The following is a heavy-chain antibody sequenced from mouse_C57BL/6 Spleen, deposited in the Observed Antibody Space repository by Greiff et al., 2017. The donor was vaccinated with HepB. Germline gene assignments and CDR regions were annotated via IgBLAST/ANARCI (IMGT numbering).Heavy chain of an antibody. D-gene: IGHD1-1*01. CDR3: ARPPYYYGSSYFDY. V-gene: IGHV5-17*01. CDR1: GFTFSDYG. CDR2: ISSGSSTI. J-gene: IGHJ2*01. Sequence: EVQLVESGGGLVKPGGSLKLSCAASGFTFSDYGMHWVRQAPEKGLEWVAYISSGSSTIYYADTVKGRFTISRDNAKNTLFLQMTSLRSEDTAMYYCARPPYYYGSSYFDYWGQGTTLTVSS.